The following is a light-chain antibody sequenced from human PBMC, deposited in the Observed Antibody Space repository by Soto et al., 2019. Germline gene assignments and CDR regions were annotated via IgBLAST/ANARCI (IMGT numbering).Light chain of an antibody. V-gene: IGKV3-15*01. CDR2: GAS. CDR1: QSVNNN. CDR3: QMYNIDPRT. J-gene: IGKJ1*01. Sequence: EIILTQSPASLSVSPGERATLSCRASQSVNNNLAWYQQKPGQAPRLLIYGASTRATGIPGRFRGSGSGTEFTLTITSLQSEDVATYYCQMYNIDPRTFGQGTKVEI.